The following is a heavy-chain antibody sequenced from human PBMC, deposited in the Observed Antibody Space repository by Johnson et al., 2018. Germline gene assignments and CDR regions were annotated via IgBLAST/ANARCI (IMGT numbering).Heavy chain of an antibody. D-gene: IGHD3-16*01. Sequence: QVQLQLSGPGLVKPSEPLSPTCTVSSGSTSSSGNYWGWIRQPPGKGLEWIGSFYYRGNPYYNPSLKSPVTISVYTSQSPFFLNLSSVTAADTAVYYCARHWGSFDVWGQGTMVTVSS. J-gene: IGHJ3*01. V-gene: IGHV4-39*01. CDR1: SGSTSSSGNY. CDR2: FYYRGNP. CDR3: ARHWGSFDV.